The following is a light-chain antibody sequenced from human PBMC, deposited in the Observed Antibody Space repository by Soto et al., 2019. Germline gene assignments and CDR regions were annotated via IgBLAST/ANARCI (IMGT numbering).Light chain of an antibody. V-gene: IGKV1-39*01. CDR1: QSISSY. CDR3: QQSYITPLL. Sequence: DIQMTQSPSSLSASVGDRVTITCRASQSISSYLNWYQQKPGKAPKLLIYAASSLQSGVPSRFSGSGSGTDFTLTISSRKPEDFATYYCQQSYITPLLVGQGTKVEIK. CDR2: AAS. J-gene: IGKJ1*01.